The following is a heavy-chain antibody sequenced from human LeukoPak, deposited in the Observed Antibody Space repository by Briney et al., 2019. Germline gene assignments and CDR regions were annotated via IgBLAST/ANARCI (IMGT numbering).Heavy chain of an antibody. V-gene: IGHV4-34*01. CDR2: INHSGST. CDR3: ARGRQEYFDL. CDR1: VGSFSGYN. J-gene: IGHJ2*01. Sequence: SETLSLTCAVYVGSFSGYNWTWIRQPPGKGLEWIGEINHSGSTNYNPSLKSRVSMSVVTSKNQFSLKLSSVTAADTALYYCARGRQEYFDLWGRGTRVTVSS.